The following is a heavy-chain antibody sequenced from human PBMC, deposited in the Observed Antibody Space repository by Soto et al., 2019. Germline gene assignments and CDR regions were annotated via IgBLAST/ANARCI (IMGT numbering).Heavy chain of an antibody. CDR1: GGSFCGYY. J-gene: IGHJ5*02. Sequence: SDTLSLTCAVYGGSFCGYYWTWIRQPPGTGLEWIGEINHSGSTNYNPSLKSRVTISVDTSKNQFSLKLSSVTAADTAVYYCARERPGGSRLDPWGQGTLVTVS. D-gene: IGHD6-13*01. V-gene: IGHV4-34*01. CDR3: ARERPGGSRLDP. CDR2: INHSGST.